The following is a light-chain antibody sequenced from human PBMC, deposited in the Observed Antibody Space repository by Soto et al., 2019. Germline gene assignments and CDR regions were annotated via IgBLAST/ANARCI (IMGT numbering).Light chain of an antibody. V-gene: IGKV3-20*01. CDR3: QQHGSSLTWT. CDR2: GAS. Sequence: LTQSPGTLSLSPGERDTLSCRASQSVSSRYLAWYQQKPGQAPRLLIYGASSRATGSPDRFSGSGSGTDFTLTISRLEPEDVAVYYCQQHGSSLTWTFGQGTKVDIK. CDR1: QSVSSRY. J-gene: IGKJ1*01.